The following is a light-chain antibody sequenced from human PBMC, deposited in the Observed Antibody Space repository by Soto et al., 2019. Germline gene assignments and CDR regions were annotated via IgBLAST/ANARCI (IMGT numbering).Light chain of an antibody. J-gene: IGKJ1*01. CDR1: QSVIRY. Sequence: EMVLTQSPASVSWSPVERATLAGRASQSVIRYLAWYQQRPGQAPRLLIYGASTRATGVPARFSGSGSGTEFTLTISSLQSQDFAVYYCQQSHSWPRTFGQGTKVDI. CDR3: QQSHSWPRT. CDR2: GAS. V-gene: IGKV3-15*01.